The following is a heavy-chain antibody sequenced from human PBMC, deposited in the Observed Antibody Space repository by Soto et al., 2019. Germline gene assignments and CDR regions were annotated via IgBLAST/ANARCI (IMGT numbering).Heavy chain of an antibody. Sequence: SETLSLTCTVSGGSISSYYWSWIRQPPGKGLEWIGYIYYSGSTNYNPSLKSRVTISVDTSKNQFSLKLSSVTAADTAVYYCARDRGWLQLDYWGQGTLVTVSS. CDR1: GGSISSYY. J-gene: IGHJ4*02. CDR2: IYYSGST. V-gene: IGHV4-59*01. D-gene: IGHD5-12*01. CDR3: ARDRGWLQLDY.